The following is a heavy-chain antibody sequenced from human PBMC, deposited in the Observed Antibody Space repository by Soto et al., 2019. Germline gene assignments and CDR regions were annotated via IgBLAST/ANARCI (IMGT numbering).Heavy chain of an antibody. CDR3: AKESTEVAGPWYFDL. V-gene: IGHV3-30*02. Sequence: GGSLRLSCVASGFSFDRYSVHWVRQAPGKGLEWLAVIGHDAIVTQYADSVKGRFTLSRDNSKTTAYLQMNSPTVEDTAVYYCAKESTEVAGPWYFDLWGRGTLVTVSS. CDR1: GFSFDRYS. CDR2: IGHDAIVT. J-gene: IGHJ2*01. D-gene: IGHD6-19*01.